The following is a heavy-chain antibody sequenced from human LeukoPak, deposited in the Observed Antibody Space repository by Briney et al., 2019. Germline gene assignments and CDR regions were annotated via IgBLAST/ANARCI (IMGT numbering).Heavy chain of an antibody. D-gene: IGHD4-17*01. CDR2: ISYDGSNK. CDR1: GFTFSSYA. V-gene: IGHV3-30-3*01. J-gene: IGHJ1*01. CDR3: ARDTYDYGDYGAEYFQH. Sequence: GGSLRLSCAASGFTFSSYAMHWVRQAPGKGLEWVAVISYDGSNKYYADSVKGRFTISRANSKNTLYLQMNSLRAEDTAVYYCARDTYDYGDYGAEYFQHWGQGTLVTVSS.